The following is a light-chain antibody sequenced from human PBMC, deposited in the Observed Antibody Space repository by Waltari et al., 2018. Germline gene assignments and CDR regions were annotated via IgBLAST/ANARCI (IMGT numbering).Light chain of an antibody. Sequence: QSVLTQPPSASVTPGQRVTISCSGSSSNIGSNTVNWYQQLPGTAPKLLIYRNNQRPSGVPDRFSGSKSGTSASLAISGLHSEDETDYYCAAWDDSLNGWVFGGGTKLTVL. CDR3: AAWDDSLNGWV. V-gene: IGLV1-44*01. J-gene: IGLJ3*02. CDR2: RNN. CDR1: SSNIGSNT.